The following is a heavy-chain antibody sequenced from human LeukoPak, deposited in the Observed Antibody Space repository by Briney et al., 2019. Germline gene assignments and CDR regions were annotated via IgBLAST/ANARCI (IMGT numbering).Heavy chain of an antibody. CDR2: IYISGST. CDR3: ARTWQWLPFDY. Sequence: SETLSLTCTVSGGTISSYYWSWVRQPAGKGLEWIGRIYISGSTNYNPSLKSRVTMSVDTSKNQFSLKLSSVTAADTAVYYCARTWQWLPFDYWGQGTLVTVSS. V-gene: IGHV4-4*07. CDR1: GGTISSYY. D-gene: IGHD6-19*01. J-gene: IGHJ4*02.